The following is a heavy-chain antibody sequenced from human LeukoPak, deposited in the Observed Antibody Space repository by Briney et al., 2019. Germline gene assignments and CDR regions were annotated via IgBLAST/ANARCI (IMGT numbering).Heavy chain of an antibody. CDR1: GFTFSRYW. V-gene: IGHV3-74*01. Sequence: GGSLRLSCSASGFTFSRYWMHWVPQAPGKGLVWVSRINSDGSSTSYADSVKGRFTISRDNAKNTLYLQMNSLRAEDTAVYYCARRGGNAFDIWGQGTMVTVSS. J-gene: IGHJ3*02. D-gene: IGHD3-3*01. CDR3: ARRGGNAFDI. CDR2: INSDGSST.